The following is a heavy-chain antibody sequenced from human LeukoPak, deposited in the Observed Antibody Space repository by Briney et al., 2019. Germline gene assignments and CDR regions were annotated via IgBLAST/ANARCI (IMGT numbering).Heavy chain of an antibody. CDR1: GGSISSYY. D-gene: IGHD5-24*01. Sequence: PSETLSLTCTVSGGSISSYYWSWIRQAPGKGLEWIGYIYYSGTTSYNPSLKSRATTLVDTSKNQFSLKLSSVTAADTAVYYCARHERDASLDHALDIWGQGTMVTVSS. CDR3: ARHERDASLDHALDI. CDR2: IYYSGTT. J-gene: IGHJ3*02. V-gene: IGHV4-59*08.